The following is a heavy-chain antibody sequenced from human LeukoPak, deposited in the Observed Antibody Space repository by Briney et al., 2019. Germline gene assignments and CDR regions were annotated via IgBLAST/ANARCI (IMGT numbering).Heavy chain of an antibody. J-gene: IGHJ5*02. CDR1: GYTFTGYY. D-gene: IGHD4-23*01. V-gene: IGHV1-2*02. Sequence: ASVKVSCKASGYTFTGYYMHWVRQAPGQGLEWMGWINPNSGGTNHAQKFQGRVTMTRDTSISTAYMELSRLRSDDTAVYYCARADGGNSGYNWLDPWGQGTLVTVSS. CDR3: ARADGGNSGYNWLDP. CDR2: INPNSGGT.